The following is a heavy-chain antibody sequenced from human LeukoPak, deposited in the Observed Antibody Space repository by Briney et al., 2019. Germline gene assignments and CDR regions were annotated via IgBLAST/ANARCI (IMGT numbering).Heavy chain of an antibody. V-gene: IGHV4-59*08. CDR1: GGSISNYY. CDR2: IYYSGST. Sequence: SETLSLTCTVSGGSISNYYWSWLRRPPGKGLEWIGYIYYSGSTLYNPSLKSRVTISVDTSKNQFSLKLSSVTAADTAVYYCARVMYYYDSSGYYYVDAFDIWGQGTMVTVSS. J-gene: IGHJ3*02. D-gene: IGHD3-22*01. CDR3: ARVMYYYDSSGYYYVDAFDI.